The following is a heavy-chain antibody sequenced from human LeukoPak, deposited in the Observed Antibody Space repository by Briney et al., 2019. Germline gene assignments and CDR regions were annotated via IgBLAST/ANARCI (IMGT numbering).Heavy chain of an antibody. CDR3: ARSASWPTLHWFDP. J-gene: IGHJ5*02. CDR1: GGSISSSSYY. CDR2: IYYSGST. Sequence: SETLSLTCTVSGGSISSSSYYWGWIRQPPGKGLEWIGSIYYSGSTYYNPSLKSRVTISVDTSKNQFSLKLSSVTAADTAVYYCARSASWPTLHWFDPWGQGTLVTVSS. D-gene: IGHD2-2*01. V-gene: IGHV4-39*01.